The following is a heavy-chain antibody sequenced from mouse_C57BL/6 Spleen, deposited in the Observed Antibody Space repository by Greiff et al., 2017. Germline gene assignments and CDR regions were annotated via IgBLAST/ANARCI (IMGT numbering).Heavy chain of an antibody. CDR1: GYTFTSYW. J-gene: IGHJ3*01. CDR3: ARDYYGRQFAY. V-gene: IGHV1-64*01. CDR2: IHPNSGST. Sequence: VQLQQPGAELVKPGASVKLSCKASGYTFTSYWMHWVKQRPGQGLEWIGMIHPNSGSTNYNEKFKSKATLTVDKSSSTAYMQLSSLTSEDAAVYYCARDYYGRQFAYWGQGTLVTVSA. D-gene: IGHD1-1*01.